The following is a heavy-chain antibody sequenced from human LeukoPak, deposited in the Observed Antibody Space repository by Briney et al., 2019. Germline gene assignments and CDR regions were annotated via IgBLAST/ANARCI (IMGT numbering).Heavy chain of an antibody. V-gene: IGHV3-30*02. D-gene: IGHD1-26*01. J-gene: IGHJ6*03. CDR1: GFTFSSYG. CDR2: IRYDGSNK. Sequence: GGSLRLSCAASGFTFSSYGMHWVRQAPGKGLEWVAFIRYDGSNKYYADSVKGRFTISRDNFKNTLYLQMNSLRAGDTAVYYCAKDGGRSGSYYYYYYYMDVWGKGTTVTVSS. CDR3: AKDGGRSGSYYYYYYYMDV.